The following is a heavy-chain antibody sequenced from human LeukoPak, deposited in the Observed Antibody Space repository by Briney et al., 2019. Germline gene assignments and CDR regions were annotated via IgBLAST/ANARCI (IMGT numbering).Heavy chain of an antibody. V-gene: IGHV3-23*01. Sequence: GGSLRLSCAASGFTFSSYAMSWVRQAPGKGLEWVSAISGSGGSTYYADSVKGRFTISRDNSKNALYLQMNSLRVEDTAVYYCAKDSSGSYSPQHWGQGTLVTVSS. CDR3: AKDSSGSYSPQH. J-gene: IGHJ1*01. CDR1: GFTFSSYA. D-gene: IGHD1-26*01. CDR2: ISGSGGST.